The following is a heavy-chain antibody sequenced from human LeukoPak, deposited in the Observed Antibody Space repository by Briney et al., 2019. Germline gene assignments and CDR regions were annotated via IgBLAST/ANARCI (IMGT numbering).Heavy chain of an antibody. CDR2: ISKDGSDK. D-gene: IGHD6-19*01. Sequence: GGSLRLSCAASGFTFSDYAMHWVRQAPGKGLEWVAVISKDGSDKYYPGSVRGRFTISRDNSKNTLYLQMNSLRAEDTAVYYCARDLYSSGWHIGSAGYWGQGTLVTVSS. CDR1: GFTFSDYA. CDR3: ARDLYSSGWHIGSAGY. V-gene: IGHV3-30-3*01. J-gene: IGHJ4*02.